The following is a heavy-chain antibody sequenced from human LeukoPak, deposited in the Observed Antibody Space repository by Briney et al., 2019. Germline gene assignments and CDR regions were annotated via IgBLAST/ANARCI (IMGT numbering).Heavy chain of an antibody. Sequence: SETLSLTCTVSGGSISSGGYYWSWIRQPPGKGLEWIGYMYHSGSTYYNPSLKSRVTISGDRSKNQFSLKLSSVTAADTAVYYCARVERGGVVVPVYYFDYWGQGTLVTVSS. V-gene: IGHV4-30-2*01. CDR2: MYHSGST. D-gene: IGHD2-2*01. CDR1: GGSISSGGYY. J-gene: IGHJ4*02. CDR3: ARVERGGVVVPVYYFDY.